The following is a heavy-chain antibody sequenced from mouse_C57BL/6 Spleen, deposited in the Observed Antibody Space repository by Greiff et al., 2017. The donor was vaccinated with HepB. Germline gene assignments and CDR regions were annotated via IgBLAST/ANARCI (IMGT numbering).Heavy chain of an antibody. CDR3: ARSDYYGSIFDY. D-gene: IGHD1-1*01. CDR2: IYPSDSET. V-gene: IGHV1-61*01. Sequence: QVQLQQPGAELVRPGSSVKLSCKASGYTFTSYWMDWVKQRPGQGLEWIGNIYPSDSETHYNQKFKDKATLTVDKSSSTASMQLSSLTSEDSAVYYCARSDYYGSIFDYWGQGTTLTVSS. J-gene: IGHJ2*01. CDR1: GYTFTSYW.